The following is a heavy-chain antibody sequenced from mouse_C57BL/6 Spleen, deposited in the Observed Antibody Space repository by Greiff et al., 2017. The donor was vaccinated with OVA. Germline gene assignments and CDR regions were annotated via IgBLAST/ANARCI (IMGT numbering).Heavy chain of an antibody. V-gene: IGHV1-50*01. CDR1: GYTFTSYW. D-gene: IGHD1-1*01. CDR2: IDPSDSYT. CDR3: ARGRFYYGSLYYAMDY. Sequence: QVQLQQPGAELVKPGASVKLSCKASGYTFTSYWMQWVKQRPGQGLEWIGEIDPSDSYTNYNQKFKGKATLTVDTSSSTAYMQLSSLTSEDSAVEYCARGRFYYGSLYYAMDYWGQGTSVTVSS. J-gene: IGHJ4*01.